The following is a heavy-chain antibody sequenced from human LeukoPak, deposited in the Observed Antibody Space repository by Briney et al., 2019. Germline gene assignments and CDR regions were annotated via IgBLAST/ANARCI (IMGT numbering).Heavy chain of an antibody. Sequence: SETLSLTCTVSGGSISSSSYYWGWIRQPPGKGLEWIGSIYYSGSTYYDPSLKSRVTISVDTSKNQFSLKLGSVTAADTAVYYCARGAGAVLRFLEWLPHMWFDPWGQGTLVTVSS. CDR1: GGSISSSSYY. V-gene: IGHV4-39*07. CDR2: IYYSGST. CDR3: ARGAGAVLRFLEWLPHMWFDP. D-gene: IGHD3-3*01. J-gene: IGHJ5*02.